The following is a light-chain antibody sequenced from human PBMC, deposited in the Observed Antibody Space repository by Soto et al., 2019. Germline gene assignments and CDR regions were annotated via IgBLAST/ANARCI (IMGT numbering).Light chain of an antibody. J-gene: IGKJ5*01. CDR1: QSVSR. Sequence: EIVLTQSPDTLSLSPGERATLSCRASQSVSRLVWYQQKPGQAPRLLMNDASSRATDTPDRFSGSGSGTDFTLTISRVEPEDFSVYYCQQYAGSLITFGQGTRLEIK. V-gene: IGKV3-20*01. CDR3: QQYAGSLIT. CDR2: DAS.